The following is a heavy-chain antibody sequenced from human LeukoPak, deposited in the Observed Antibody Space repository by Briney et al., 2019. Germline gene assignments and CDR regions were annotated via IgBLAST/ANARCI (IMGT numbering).Heavy chain of an antibody. CDR2: ISDSGGST. CDR1: GFTFSNYG. J-gene: IGHJ6*03. CDR3: AKIGRRYDFWTGYYEEEVDYMDV. D-gene: IGHD3-3*01. Sequence: PGGSLRLSCAASGFTFSNYGMSWVRQAPGKVLEWVSGISDSGGSTKYEVSVKGRFTISRDNYKDTLYLQMNSLRAEDTAVYYCAKIGRRYDFWTGYYEEEVDYMDVWGKGTTVTVSS. V-gene: IGHV3-23*02.